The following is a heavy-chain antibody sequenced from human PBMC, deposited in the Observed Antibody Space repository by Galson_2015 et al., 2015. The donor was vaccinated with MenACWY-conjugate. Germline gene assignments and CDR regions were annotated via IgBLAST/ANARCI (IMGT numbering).Heavy chain of an antibody. D-gene: IGHD3-9*01. J-gene: IGHJ4*02. CDR3: ARGRRYYDVLTGYSLHFDY. CDR1: GFSLKTSGVG. Sequence: PALVKPTQTLTLTCTFSGFSLKTSGVGVGWIRQPPGEALEWLALISWDDDKRYSPSLKSRLAITKDTSKNRVVLTMTNMDPVDTASYYCARGRRYYDVLTGYSLHFDYSGQGTLVTVSS. V-gene: IGHV2-5*02. CDR2: ISWDDDK.